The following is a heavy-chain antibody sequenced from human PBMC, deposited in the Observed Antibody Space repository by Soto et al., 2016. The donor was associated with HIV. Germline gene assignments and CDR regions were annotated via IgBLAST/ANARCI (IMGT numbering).Heavy chain of an antibody. Sequence: QVQLQESGPRLVKPSETLSLTCTVSGGSINSHHWNWIRQPPGKGLEWIGCIYYSGKTYYNPSLKSRVTISIDTSKNQFSLNLSSVTDADTAIYYCARTNAFDIWAKGQWSPS. CDR2: IYYSGKT. J-gene: IGHJ3*02. CDR3: ARTNAFDI. CDR1: GGSINSHH. V-gene: IGHV4-59*11.